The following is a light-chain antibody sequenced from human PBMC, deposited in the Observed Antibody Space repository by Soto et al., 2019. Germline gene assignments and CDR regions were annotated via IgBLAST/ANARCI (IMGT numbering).Light chain of an antibody. Sequence: SYELTQPPSVSVSPGQTASITCSGDKLGEKYACWYQQKPGQSPVLVIYQDTTRPSGIPERFSGSNSGNTATLTISGTQAMDEADYYCQAWDISTVVFGGGTKLTVL. CDR3: QAWDISTVV. CDR2: QDT. J-gene: IGLJ2*01. V-gene: IGLV3-1*01. CDR1: KLGEKY.